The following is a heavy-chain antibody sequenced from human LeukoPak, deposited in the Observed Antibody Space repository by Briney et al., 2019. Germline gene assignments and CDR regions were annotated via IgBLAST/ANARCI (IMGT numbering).Heavy chain of an antibody. CDR2: FSGSGGST. J-gene: IGHJ4*02. D-gene: IGHD2/OR15-2a*01. CDR1: GFTFSSYA. CDR3: ARAGNIRFDY. Sequence: PGGSLRLSCAASGFTFSSYAVSWVRQAPGKGLEWVSGFSGSGGSTYYADSLKGRFTISRDNSKSTLYLQMNSLRAEDTAVYYCARAGNIRFDYWGQGTLVTVSS. V-gene: IGHV3-23*01.